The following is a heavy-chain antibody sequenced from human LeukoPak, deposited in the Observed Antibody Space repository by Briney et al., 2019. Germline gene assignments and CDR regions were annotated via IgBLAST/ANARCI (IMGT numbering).Heavy chain of an antibody. J-gene: IGHJ3*02. D-gene: IGHD3-16*01. V-gene: IGHV3-66*01. CDR1: GFTVSSNY. CDR2: IYSGGNT. Sequence: GGSLRLSCAASGFTVSSNYMNWVRQAPGQGLDWVSVIYSGGNTYYADSVKGRFTLSRDNSKNTLYLQMNSLRAEDTAVYYCARVGHWYWGYAFDIWGQGTMVTVSS. CDR3: ARVGHWYWGYAFDI.